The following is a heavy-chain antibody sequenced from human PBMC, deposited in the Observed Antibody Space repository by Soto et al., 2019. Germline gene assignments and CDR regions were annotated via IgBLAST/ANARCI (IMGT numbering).Heavy chain of an antibody. V-gene: IGHV4-34*01. J-gene: IGHJ4*02. CDR3: ARVVAPTRRYYFDSSGYYNDY. Sequence: SETLSLTCAVYGGSFIGYYWSWIRQPPGKGLEWIGEINHSGSTNYNPSLKSRVTISVDTSKNQFSLKLTSVTAADTALYYCARVVAPTRRYYFDSSGYYNDYWGQGTLVTVSS. CDR1: GGSFIGYY. CDR2: INHSGST. D-gene: IGHD3-22*01.